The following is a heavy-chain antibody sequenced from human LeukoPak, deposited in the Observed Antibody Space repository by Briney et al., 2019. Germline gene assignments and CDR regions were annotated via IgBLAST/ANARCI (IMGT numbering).Heavy chain of an antibody. CDR3: ARKARPGAFDI. CDR2: ISSSSSYI. J-gene: IGHJ3*02. Sequence: GGSLRLSCAASGFTFSSYSMNWVRQAPGKGLEWVSSISSSSSYIYYADSVKGRFTIPRDNAKNSLYLQMNSLRAEDTAVYYCARKARPGAFDIWGQGTMVTVSS. CDR1: GFTFSSYS. D-gene: IGHD6-6*01. V-gene: IGHV3-21*01.